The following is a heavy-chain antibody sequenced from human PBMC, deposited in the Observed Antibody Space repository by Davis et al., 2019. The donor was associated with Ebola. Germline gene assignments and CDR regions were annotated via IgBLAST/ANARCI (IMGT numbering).Heavy chain of an antibody. Sequence: MPSETLSLTCAVYGGSFSGYYWSWIRQPPGKGLEWIGEINHSGSTNYNPSLKSRVTISVDTSKNQFSLKLSSVTAADTAVYYCARQGYSSGWYNDYWGQGTLVTVSS. J-gene: IGHJ4*02. V-gene: IGHV4-34*01. D-gene: IGHD6-19*01. CDR1: GGSFSGYY. CDR3: ARQGYSSGWYNDY. CDR2: INHSGST.